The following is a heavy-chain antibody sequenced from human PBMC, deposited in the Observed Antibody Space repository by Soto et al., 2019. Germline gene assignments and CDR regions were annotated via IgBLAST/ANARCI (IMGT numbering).Heavy chain of an antibody. D-gene: IGHD4-17*01. CDR1: GFSLSTSGVG. CDR3: AHRQRTVYFDY. CDR2: IYWDDDK. J-gene: IGHJ4*02. Sequence: QITLKESGPALVKTTQTLTLTCTFSGFSLSTSGVGVGWIRQPPGKALEWLALIYWDDDKRYSPSLKSRLTITEDTSKNQVVLTITNMDPVDTATYYCAHRQRTVYFDYWGQGTLVTVSS. V-gene: IGHV2-5*02.